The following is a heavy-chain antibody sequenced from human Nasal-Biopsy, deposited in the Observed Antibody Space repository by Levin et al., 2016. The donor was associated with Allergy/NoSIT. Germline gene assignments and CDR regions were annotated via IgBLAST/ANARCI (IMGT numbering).Heavy chain of an antibody. CDR3: AKEAAYIYGLFDY. D-gene: IGHD3/OR15-3a*01. CDR2: ISGSGVTT. CDR1: GFNFSNYG. V-gene: IGHV3-23*01. J-gene: IGHJ4*02. Sequence: GESLKISCAASGFNFSNYGMSWVRQAPGKGLQWVSSISGSGVTTYYADSVKGRFTISRDNSKNTLYLQMNSLRADDTAVYYCAKEAAYIYGLFDYWGQATLVTVSS.